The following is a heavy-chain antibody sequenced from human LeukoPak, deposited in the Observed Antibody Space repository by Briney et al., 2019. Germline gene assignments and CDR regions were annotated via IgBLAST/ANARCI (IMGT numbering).Heavy chain of an antibody. D-gene: IGHD5-12*01. CDR1: GFTFSNYA. CDR3: AKEPLSAYDSAFFDF. CDR2: ISGSGGSS. V-gene: IGHV3-23*01. Sequence: GGTLRLSCAASGFTFSNYAMTWVRQAPGKGLEWVSAISGSGGSSAYADSVKGRFTISKDNSKNTLYLQMNSLRAEDTAVYFCAKEPLSAYDSAFFDFWGQGTLVTVSS. J-gene: IGHJ4*02.